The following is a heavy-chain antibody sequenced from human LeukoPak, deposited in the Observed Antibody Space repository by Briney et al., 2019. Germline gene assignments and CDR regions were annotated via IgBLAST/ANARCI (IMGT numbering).Heavy chain of an antibody. J-gene: IGHJ3*02. D-gene: IGHD5-12*01. CDR1: GFTFSSYA. Sequence: PGGSLRLSCAASGFTFSSYAMSWVRQAPGKGLEWVSYISSSGSTIYYADSVKGRFTISRDNAKNSLYLRMNSLRAEDTAVYYCARDGEYSGYEPEAFDIWGQGTMVTVSS. CDR2: ISSSGSTI. V-gene: IGHV3-48*03. CDR3: ARDGEYSGYEPEAFDI.